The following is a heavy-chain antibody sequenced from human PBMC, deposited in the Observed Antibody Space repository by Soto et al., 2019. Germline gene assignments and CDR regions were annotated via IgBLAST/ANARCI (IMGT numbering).Heavy chain of an antibody. D-gene: IGHD5-12*01. CDR3: ARPINGGYVY. V-gene: IGHV5-51*01. CDR1: GYSFSAYW. J-gene: IGHJ4*02. Sequence: PGESLKISCKGSGYSFSAYWIGWVRQMPGKGLEWMGIIYPGDSDTRYRPSFQGQVTMSADKSINTAYPQWSSLKASDTAMYYCARPINGGYVYWGQGTLVTVSS. CDR2: IYPGDSDT.